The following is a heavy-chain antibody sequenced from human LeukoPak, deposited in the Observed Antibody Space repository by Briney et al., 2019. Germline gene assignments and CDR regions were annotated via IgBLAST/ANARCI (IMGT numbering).Heavy chain of an antibody. CDR1: GGSISSSSYY. V-gene: IGHV4-39*01. J-gene: IGHJ4*02. D-gene: IGHD3-22*01. CDR3: AGLRESYYYDSSGIIDY. Sequence: SETLSLTCTVSGGSISSSSYYWGWIRQPPGKGLEWIGSIYYSGSTYYNPSLKSRVTISVDTSKNQFSLKLSSVTAADTAVYYCAGLRESYYYDSSGIIDYWGQGTLVTVSS. CDR2: IYYSGST.